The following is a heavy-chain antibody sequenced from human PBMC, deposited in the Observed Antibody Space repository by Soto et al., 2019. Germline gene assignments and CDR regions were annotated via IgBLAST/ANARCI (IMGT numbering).Heavy chain of an antibody. CDR2: ISGSGGTT. CDR1: GFTFSSYA. D-gene: IGHD6-19*01. Sequence: EVQLLESGGGLVQPGGSLRLSCAASGFTFSSYAMRWVRQAPGKGLEWVSAISGSGGTTYYADSVKGRFAFSRDNSKNPLYLQMNSLRAEDTAVYYCAKSANGWFSAFDIWGQGTMVTVSS. CDR3: AKSANGWFSAFDI. J-gene: IGHJ3*02. V-gene: IGHV3-23*01.